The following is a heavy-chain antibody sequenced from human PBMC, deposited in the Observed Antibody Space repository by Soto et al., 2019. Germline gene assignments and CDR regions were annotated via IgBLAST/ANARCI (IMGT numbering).Heavy chain of an antibody. CDR3: ARGRYCLTGRCFPNWFDS. V-gene: IGHV4-30-4*01. Sequence: SETLSLTCSVSGDSISTVDYFWAWIRQPPGQALEYIGYIYKSTTTYYNPSFESRVAISLDTSKSQFSLTVTSVTAADTAVYFCARGRYCLTGRCFPNWFDSWGQGTLVTVSS. D-gene: IGHD2-15*01. J-gene: IGHJ5*01. CDR2: IYKSTTT. CDR1: GDSISTVDYF.